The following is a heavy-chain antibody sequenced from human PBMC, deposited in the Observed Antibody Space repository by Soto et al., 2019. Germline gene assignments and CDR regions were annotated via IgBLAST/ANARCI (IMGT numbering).Heavy chain of an antibody. CDR2: IKTKTNIGTR. Sequence: EVQLLESGGGLVKPGGSLRLSCAASGFPFSDTWMSWVRQAPGKGLEWVARIKTKTNIGTRDYAAPVKGRFSISRDDSKNTLYLQMDNLKTEDTAVYHCTAFNILTGSHFDSWGQGTLVTVSS. CDR3: TAFNILTGSHFDS. CDR1: GFPFSDTW. V-gene: IGHV3-15*01. J-gene: IGHJ4*02. D-gene: IGHD3-9*01.